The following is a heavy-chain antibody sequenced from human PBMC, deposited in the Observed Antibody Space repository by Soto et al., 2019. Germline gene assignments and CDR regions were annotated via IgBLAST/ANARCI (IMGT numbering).Heavy chain of an antibody. CDR1: GGSFSGYY. CDR2: INHRGST. Sequence: QVQLQQWGAGLLKPSETLSLTCAVYGGSFSGYYWSWIRQPPGKGLEWIGEINHRGSTNYNPSLKSRVTISVDTSKNQFSLKLSSVTAADTAVYYCARGSVYYGSGSASYYYYMDVWGKGTTVTVSS. J-gene: IGHJ6*03. CDR3: ARGSVYYGSGSASYYYYMDV. V-gene: IGHV4-34*01. D-gene: IGHD3-10*01.